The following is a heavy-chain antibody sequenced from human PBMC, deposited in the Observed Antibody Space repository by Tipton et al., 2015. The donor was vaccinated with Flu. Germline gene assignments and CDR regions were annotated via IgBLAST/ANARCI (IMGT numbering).Heavy chain of an antibody. V-gene: IGHV3-66*02. D-gene: IGHD2-15*01. CDR2: IYSGGHT. CDR1: GFTVSSNY. J-gene: IGHJ6*02. CDR3: ARDVGGYCSGGSCYSWPYGMDV. Sequence: GSLRLSCAASGFTVSSNYMSWVRQAPGKGLEWVSVIYSGGHTYYADSVKGRFTISRDNSKNTLSLQMNSLRSEDTAVYYCARDVGGYCSGGSCYSWPYGMDVWGQGTTVTVSS.